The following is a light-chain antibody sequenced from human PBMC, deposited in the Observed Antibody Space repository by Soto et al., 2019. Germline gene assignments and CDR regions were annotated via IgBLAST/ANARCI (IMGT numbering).Light chain of an antibody. CDR1: SSNIGAGYD. Sequence: QSVLTQPPSVSGAPGQRVTISCTGSSSNIGAGYDVHWYQQLPGTAPKVLIYGNSNRPSGVPDRFSGSKSGTSASLAITGLQAEDEADYYCQSYDSSLSGYVFGTGTKFTVL. CDR3: QSYDSSLSGYV. V-gene: IGLV1-40*01. J-gene: IGLJ1*01. CDR2: GNS.